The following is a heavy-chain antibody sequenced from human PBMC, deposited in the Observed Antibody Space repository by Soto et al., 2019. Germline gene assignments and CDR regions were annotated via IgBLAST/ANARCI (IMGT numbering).Heavy chain of an antibody. V-gene: IGHV1-18*01. CDR3: ARAPPDYYDSSGHYAY. D-gene: IGHD3-22*01. CDR1: GYTFTSYG. CDR2: ISADNGNT. Sequence: QVQLVQSGPEVKKPGASAKVSCKASGYTFTSYGISWVRQAPGQGLEWMGWISADNGNTKYSQKFQGRVTIARDTSASTDYMELSSLRSEDTAVYYCARAPPDYYDSSGHYAYWGQGTLVTV. J-gene: IGHJ4*02.